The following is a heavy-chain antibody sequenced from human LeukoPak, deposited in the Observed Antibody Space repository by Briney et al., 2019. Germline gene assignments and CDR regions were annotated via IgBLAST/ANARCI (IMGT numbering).Heavy chain of an antibody. J-gene: IGHJ4*02. CDR3: ARHGVRGYTNGYFDY. D-gene: IGHD5-18*01. CDR2: IYPGDSDT. Sequence: GESLKISCKGSGYSFTSYWIGWVRRMPGKGLEWMGIIYPGDSDTRYSPSFQGQVTISADKSISTAYLQWSSLKASDTAMYYCARHGVRGYTNGYFDYWGQGTLVTVSS. CDR1: GYSFTSYW. V-gene: IGHV5-51*01.